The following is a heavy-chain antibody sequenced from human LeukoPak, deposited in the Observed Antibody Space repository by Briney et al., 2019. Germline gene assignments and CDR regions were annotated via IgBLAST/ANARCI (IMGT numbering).Heavy chain of an antibody. Sequence: SVKVSCKASGYTFTGNYMHWVRQAPGQGLEWMGWISAYNGNTNYAQKIQGRFTMTTDTSTSTAYMELRSLRSDDTAVYYCARENRNVDYYDSSGYFNWFDPWGQGTLVTVSS. CDR3: ARENRNVDYYDSSGYFNWFDP. D-gene: IGHD3-22*01. V-gene: IGHV1-18*01. J-gene: IGHJ5*02. CDR2: ISAYNGNT. CDR1: GYTFTGNY.